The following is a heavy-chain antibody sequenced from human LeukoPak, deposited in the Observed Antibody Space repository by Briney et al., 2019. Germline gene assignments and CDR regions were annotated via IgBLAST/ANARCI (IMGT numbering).Heavy chain of an antibody. CDR3: AASGSSRGAVDS. V-gene: IGHV4-59*08. D-gene: IGHD6-6*01. Sequence: SETLSLTCTVSGGSISSYYWSCIWQSPGKGLEWIGYIYYSGSTNYNPSLKSRVTISVDTSKSQFSLKLNSVTAADTAVYYCAASGSSRGAVDSWGQGTLVTVSS. CDR2: IYYSGST. J-gene: IGHJ4*02. CDR1: GGSISSYY.